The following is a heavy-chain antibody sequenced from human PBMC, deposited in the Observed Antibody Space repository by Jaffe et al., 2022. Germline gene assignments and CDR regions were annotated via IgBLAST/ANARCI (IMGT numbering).Heavy chain of an antibody. D-gene: IGHD1-1*01. CDR1: GYSISSGYY. CDR3: ARKNGPYYHFYYYMDV. V-gene: IGHV4-38-2*02. J-gene: IGHJ6*03. CDR2: IFHSGST. Sequence: QVQLQESGPGLVKPSETLSLTCSVSGYSISSGYYWGWIRQPPGQGLEWIGSIFHSGSTYYNPSLKSRVSISVDTSKNQFSLKLSSVTAADTAVYYCARKNGPYYHFYYYMDVWGKGTTVTVSS.